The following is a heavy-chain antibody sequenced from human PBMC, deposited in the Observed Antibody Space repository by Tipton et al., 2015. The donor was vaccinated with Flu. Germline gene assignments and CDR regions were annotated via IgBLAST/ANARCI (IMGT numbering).Heavy chain of an antibody. V-gene: IGHV4-39*07. CDR1: GASMKKSNHY. CDR2: IYFSGTP. J-gene: IGHJ4*02. Sequence: TLSLTCSVSGASMKKSNHYWGWIRQPPGKGLEWIGSIYFSGTPHYSPSLESRVTISEDTSKNQFSLKLSSVTVADTAVYYCARDYLLGDLSFFDNWGQGTLVTVSS. D-gene: IGHD3-16*02. CDR3: ARDYLLGDLSFFDN.